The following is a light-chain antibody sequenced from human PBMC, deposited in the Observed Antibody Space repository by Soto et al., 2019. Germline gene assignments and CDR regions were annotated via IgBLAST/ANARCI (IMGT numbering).Light chain of an antibody. V-gene: IGKV1-33*01. Sequence: DIQMTQSPSSLSASVGDRVTITCQASQDIYNYLNWYQQKPGKAPKLLIYDASNLETGVSSRFSGSGSGTDFTFSISSLQPEDIATYYCQQYDNLPWTFGQGTKVDIK. J-gene: IGKJ1*01. CDR1: QDIYNY. CDR2: DAS. CDR3: QQYDNLPWT.